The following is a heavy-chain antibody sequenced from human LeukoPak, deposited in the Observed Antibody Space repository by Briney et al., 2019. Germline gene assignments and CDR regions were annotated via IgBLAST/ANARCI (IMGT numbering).Heavy chain of an antibody. CDR1: GGSISSYY. D-gene: IGHD2-15*01. V-gene: IGHV4-4*07. J-gene: IGHJ4*02. CDR2: IYTSGST. CDR3: ARDHCSGGSCYFPLDY. Sequence: PSETLSLTCTVSGGSISSYYWSWIRQPAGKGLEWIGRIYTSGSTNYNPSLKSRVTMSADTSKNQFSLKLSSVTAADTAVYYCARDHCSGGSCYFPLDYWGQGTLVTVSS.